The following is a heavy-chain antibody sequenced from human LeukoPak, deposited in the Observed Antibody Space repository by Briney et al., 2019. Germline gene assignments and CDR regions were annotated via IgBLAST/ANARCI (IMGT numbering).Heavy chain of an antibody. J-gene: IGHJ3*02. CDR2: IYYSGST. Sequence: SETLSLTCTVSGGSISSSSYYWGWIRQPPGKGLEWIGSIYYSGSTYYNPSLKSRVTISVDTSKNQFSLKLGSVTAADTAVYYCARRDRRHFDIWGQGTMVIVSS. CDR3: ARRDRRHFDI. V-gene: IGHV4-39*01. CDR1: GGSISSSSYY. D-gene: IGHD2-15*01.